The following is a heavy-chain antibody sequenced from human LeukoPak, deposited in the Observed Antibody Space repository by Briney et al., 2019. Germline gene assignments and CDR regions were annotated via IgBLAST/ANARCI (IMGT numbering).Heavy chain of an antibody. V-gene: IGHV3-7*04. J-gene: IGHJ5*02. Sequence: GGSLRLSCAASGFTFNTYWMSWVRQAPGKGLEWVAKIKQDGNEKYYVDSVKGRFIISRDNAENSLYLQMNSLRAEDTAVYYCARGKGPDPWGQGTLVTVSS. CDR1: GFTFNTYW. CDR3: ARGKGPDP. CDR2: IKQDGNEK.